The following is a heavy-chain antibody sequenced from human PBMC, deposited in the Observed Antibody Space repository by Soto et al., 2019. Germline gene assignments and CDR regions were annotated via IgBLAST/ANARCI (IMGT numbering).Heavy chain of an antibody. D-gene: IGHD3-22*01. CDR1: GGSISSGDYY. CDR2: IYYSGST. V-gene: IGHV4-30-4*01. CDR3: ARGYYDSSGYSLFDY. Sequence: QVQLQESGPGLVKPSQTLSLTCTVSGGSISSGDYYWSWIRQPPGKSLEWIGYIYYSGSTYYNPSHMRRVTISVDTSKNQFSLKLSSVTAADTAVYYCARGYYDSSGYSLFDYWGQGTLVTVSS. J-gene: IGHJ4*02.